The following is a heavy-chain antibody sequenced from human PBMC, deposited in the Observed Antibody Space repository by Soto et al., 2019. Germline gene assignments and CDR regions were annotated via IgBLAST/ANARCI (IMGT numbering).Heavy chain of an antibody. CDR1: GGTISSYT. J-gene: IGHJ5*02. CDR2: ISAYNGNT. D-gene: IGHD2-15*01. CDR3: AREIGFLSLWFDP. Sequence: GASVKVSCKASGGTISSYTISWVRQAPGQGLEWMGWISAYNGNTNYAQKLQGRVTMTTDTSTSTAYMELRSLRSDDTAVYYCAREIGFLSLWFDPWGQGTLVTVSS. V-gene: IGHV1-18*01.